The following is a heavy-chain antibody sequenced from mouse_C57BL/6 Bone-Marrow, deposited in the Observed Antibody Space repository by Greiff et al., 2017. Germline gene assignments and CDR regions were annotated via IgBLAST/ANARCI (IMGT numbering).Heavy chain of an antibody. D-gene: IGHD2-1*01. CDR2: ISRGSSTI. CDR3: ALYYGNSLFAY. V-gene: IGHV5-17*01. Sequence: EVQVVESGGGLVKPGGSLKLSCAASGFTFSDYGMHWVRQAPEKGLEWVAYISRGSSTIYYADTVKGRFTISRDNAKNTLSLQMTSLRSEDTAMYYGALYYGNSLFAYWGQGTMVTVSA. CDR1: GFTFSDYG. J-gene: IGHJ3*01.